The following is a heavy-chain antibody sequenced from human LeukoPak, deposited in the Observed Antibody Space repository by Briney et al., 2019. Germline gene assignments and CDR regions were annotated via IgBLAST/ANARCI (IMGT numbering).Heavy chain of an antibody. J-gene: IGHJ4*02. CDR3: ARGSIRGYCSGGSCYSPFDY. CDR1: GFTFSSYS. V-gene: IGHV3-21*01. CDR2: TSSSSSYI. D-gene: IGHD2-15*01. Sequence: GGSLTLSCAASGFTFSSYSMNWVRQAPGKGLEWVSSTSSSSSYIYYADSVKGRFTISRDNAKNSLYLQMNSLRAEDTAVYYCARGSIRGYCSGGSCYSPFDYWGQGTLVTVPS.